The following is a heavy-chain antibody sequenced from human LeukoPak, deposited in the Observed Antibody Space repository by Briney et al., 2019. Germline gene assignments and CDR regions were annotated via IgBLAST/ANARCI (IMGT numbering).Heavy chain of an antibody. CDR3: ARNAAAGDFDY. CDR2: ISSSSSTI. J-gene: IGHJ4*02. V-gene: IGHV3-48*04. Sequence: PGGSLRLSCAASGFTFSSYSMNWVRQAPGKGLEWVSYISSSSSTIYYADSVKGRFTISRDNAKNSLYLQMNSLRAEDTAVYYCARNAAAGDFDYWGQGTLVTVSS. D-gene: IGHD6-13*01. CDR1: GFTFSSYS.